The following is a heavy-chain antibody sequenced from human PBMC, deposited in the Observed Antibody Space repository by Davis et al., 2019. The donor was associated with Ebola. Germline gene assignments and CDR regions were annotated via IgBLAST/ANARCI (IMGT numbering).Heavy chain of an antibody. CDR2: IYYSGST. J-gene: IGHJ3*02. Sequence: SETLSLTCTVSGGSISSYYWSWIRQPPGKGLEWIGYIYYSGSTNYNPSLKSRVTISVDTSKNQFSLKLSSVTAEDTAVYYCARLSPYYDFWSPQTTAGAFDIWGQGTMVTVSS. D-gene: IGHD3-3*01. CDR1: GGSISSYY. V-gene: IGHV4-59*01. CDR3: ARLSPYYDFWSPQTTAGAFDI.